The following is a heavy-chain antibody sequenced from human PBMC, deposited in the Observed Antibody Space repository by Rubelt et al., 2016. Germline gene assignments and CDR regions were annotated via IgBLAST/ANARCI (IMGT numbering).Heavy chain of an antibody. CDR2: IIPILGIA. J-gene: IGHJ5*02. CDR3: ATEEGLSGVEMATRSGRISVWFDP. D-gene: IGHD5-24*01. V-gene: IGHV1-69*10. Sequence: MGGIIPILGIANYAQKFQGRVTMTEDTSTDTAYMELSSLRSEDTAVYYCATEEGLSGVEMATRSGRISVWFDPWGQGTLVTVSS.